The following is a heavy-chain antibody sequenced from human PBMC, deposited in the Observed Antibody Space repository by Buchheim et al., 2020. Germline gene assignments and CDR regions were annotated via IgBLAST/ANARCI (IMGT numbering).Heavy chain of an antibody. CDR3: ARIFSGDYALDF. D-gene: IGHD1-26*01. Sequence: QVQLQESGPGLVKPSETLSLTCSVSSGSVTSGVYYWSWIRQPPGKGLEWIGYIYYSGITYYNSSLKSRVTMPLDTSKNQFSLKLNSVTAADTALYYCARIFSGDYALDFWGQGIL. CDR1: SGSVTSGVYY. J-gene: IGHJ4*02. CDR2: IYYSGIT. V-gene: IGHV4-61*08.